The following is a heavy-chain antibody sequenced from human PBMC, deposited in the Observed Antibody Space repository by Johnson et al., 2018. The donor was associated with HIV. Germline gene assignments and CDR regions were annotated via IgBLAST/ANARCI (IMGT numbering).Heavy chain of an antibody. D-gene: IGHD3/OR15-3a*01. V-gene: IGHV3-30-3*01. CDR3: AREGWILDRNDAFDI. CDR2: ISYDGSNK. CDR1: GFTFSSYA. Sequence: QVQLVESGGDVVQPGRSLRLSCTASGFTFSSYALHWVRQAPGKGLEWVAVISYDGSNKYSADSVKGRFIISRDNAKNSLYLQMNSLRAEDTAVYYCAREGWILDRNDAFDIWGQGTMVTVSS. J-gene: IGHJ3*02.